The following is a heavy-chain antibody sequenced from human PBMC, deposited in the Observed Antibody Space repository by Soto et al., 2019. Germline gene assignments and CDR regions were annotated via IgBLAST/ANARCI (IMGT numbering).Heavy chain of an antibody. D-gene: IGHD5-18*01. CDR1: GFTFSSYG. J-gene: IGHJ4*02. CDR3: ARATGGYSYGYLDY. V-gene: IGHV3-33*01. CDR2: IWYDGSNK. Sequence: GGSLRLSCAASGFTFSSYGMHWVRQAPGKGLEWVAVIWYDGSNKYYADSVKGRFTISRDNSKNTLYLQMNSLRAEDTAVYYCARATGGYSYGYLDYWGQGTLVTVSS.